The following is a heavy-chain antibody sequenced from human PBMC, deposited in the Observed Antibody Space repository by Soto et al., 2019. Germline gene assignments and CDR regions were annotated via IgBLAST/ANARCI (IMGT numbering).Heavy chain of an antibody. CDR1: GFTFSDYY. D-gene: IGHD1-26*01. V-gene: IGHV3-11*06. CDR3: ARGQWELTTPHDY. J-gene: IGHJ4*02. CDR2: ISSSSSYT. Sequence: QVQLVESGGGLVKPGGSLRLSCAASGFTFSDYYMSWIRQAPGKGLEWVSYISSSSSYTNYADSVKGRFTISRDNAKNSLYLQMNSLRAEDTAVYYCARGQWELTTPHDYWGQGTLVTVSS.